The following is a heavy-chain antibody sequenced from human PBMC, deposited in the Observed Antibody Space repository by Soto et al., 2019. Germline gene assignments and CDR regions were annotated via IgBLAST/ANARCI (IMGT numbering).Heavy chain of an antibody. Sequence: KASETLSLTGTVSGGSISSYYWSWIRQPAGKGLEWIGRIYTSGSTNYNPSLKSRVTMSVDTSKNQFSLKLSSVTAADTAVYYCARDSPGYYGDRTFDYWGQGTLVTVSS. V-gene: IGHV4-4*07. CDR1: GGSISSYY. CDR2: IYTSGST. CDR3: ARDSPGYYGDRTFDY. D-gene: IGHD4-17*01. J-gene: IGHJ4*02.